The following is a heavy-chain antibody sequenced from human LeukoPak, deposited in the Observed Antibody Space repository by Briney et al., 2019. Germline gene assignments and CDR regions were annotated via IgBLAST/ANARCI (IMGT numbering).Heavy chain of an antibody. D-gene: IGHD3/OR15-3a*01. J-gene: IGHJ5*02. V-gene: IGHV3-33*08. Sequence: PGGSLRLSCAASGFTFSDYYMSWIRQAPGKGLEWVAVIWYDGSNKYYADSVKGRFTISRDNSKNTLYLQMNSLRAEDTAVYYCARDYDFWGNNWFDPWGQGTLVTVSS. CDR1: GFTFSDYY. CDR2: IWYDGSNK. CDR3: ARDYDFWGNNWFDP.